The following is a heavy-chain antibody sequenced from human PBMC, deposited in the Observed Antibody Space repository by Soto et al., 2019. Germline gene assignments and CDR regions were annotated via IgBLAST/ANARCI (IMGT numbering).Heavy chain of an antibody. J-gene: IGHJ4*02. Sequence: ASLKVACKAAGYTFTSYYMHWGRQPPEKGLEWMGIINPSGGSTSYAQKFQGRVTMTRDTSTSTVYMELSSLRSEDTAVYYCARDPNYYGSGIDYWGQGTLVTVSS. CDR2: INPSGGST. CDR3: ARDPNYYGSGIDY. V-gene: IGHV1-46*03. D-gene: IGHD3-10*01. CDR1: GYTFTSYY.